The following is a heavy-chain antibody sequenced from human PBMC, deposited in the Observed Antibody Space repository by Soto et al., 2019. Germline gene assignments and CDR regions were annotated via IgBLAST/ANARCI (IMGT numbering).Heavy chain of an antibody. J-gene: IGHJ3*02. CDR3: AKDGKITIFGVVGAFDI. CDR1: GFTFSSYA. D-gene: IGHD3-3*01. V-gene: IGHV3-23*01. CDR2: ISGSGGST. Sequence: EVQLLESGGGLVQPGGSLRLSCAASGFTFSSYAMSWVRQAPGKGLEWVSAISGSGGSTYYADSVKGRFTISRDNSKNTLDLQMNSLRAEDTAVYYCAKDGKITIFGVVGAFDIWGQGTMVTVSS.